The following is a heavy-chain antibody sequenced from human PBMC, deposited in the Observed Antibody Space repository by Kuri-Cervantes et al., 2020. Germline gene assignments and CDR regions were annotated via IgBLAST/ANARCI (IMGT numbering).Heavy chain of an antibody. CDR1: GFTFSTYW. V-gene: IGHV3-74*01. CDR2: TNQNGRIT. D-gene: IGHD6-19*01. CDR3: ARDLSGPDDY. Sequence: GESLKISCATSGFTFSTYWMHWARQVPGKGLEWVSRTNQNGRITNYADSVKGRYTISRDNAKNTLILQMNNLRAEDTAVYYCARDLSGPDDYWGQGTLVTVSS. J-gene: IGHJ4*02.